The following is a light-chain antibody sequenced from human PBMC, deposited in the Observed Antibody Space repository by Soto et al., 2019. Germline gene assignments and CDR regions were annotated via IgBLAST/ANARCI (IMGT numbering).Light chain of an antibody. CDR3: QRFDNSPT. CDR1: QSLTNNF. Sequence: EIVLTQSPATLSLSPGDRVTLSCGASQSLTNNFLAWYQQRPGLAPKLLIFDVSTRATGIPDRFSGSGSGTDFTLTISRLEPEDFAVYYCQRFDNSPTFGGGTKWIS. J-gene: IGKJ4*01. CDR2: DVS. V-gene: IGKV3D-20*01.